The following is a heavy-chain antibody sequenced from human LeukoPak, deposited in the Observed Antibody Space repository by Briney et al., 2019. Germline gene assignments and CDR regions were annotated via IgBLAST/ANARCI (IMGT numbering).Heavy chain of an antibody. V-gene: IGHV3-66*01. CDR3: ARGIIDYSGYDY. J-gene: IGHJ4*02. D-gene: IGHD5-12*01. CDR2: IYYSGNT. CDR1: GFTVSSNY. Sequence: PGGSLRLSCAASGFTVSSNYMSWVRQAPGKGLEWVSVIYYSGNTYYTDSVRGRFIISADNFRNTVYLQMNSLRAEDTAVYYCARGIIDYSGYDYWGLGTLVTVSS.